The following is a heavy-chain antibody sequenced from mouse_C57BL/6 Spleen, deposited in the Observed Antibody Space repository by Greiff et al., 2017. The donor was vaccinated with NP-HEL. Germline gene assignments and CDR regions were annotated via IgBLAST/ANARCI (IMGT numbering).Heavy chain of an antibody. CDR2: INPSSGYT. D-gene: IGHD2-5*01. V-gene: IGHV1-7*01. J-gene: IGHJ4*01. CDR3: ARYSNYAMDY. CDR1: GFTLSHYW. Sequence: PLKQSGGVLAKPGAPEKPSFKASGFTLSHYWVPWVKKRPGQGLEWIGYINPSSGYTKYNQKFKDKATLTADKSSSTAYMQLSSLTYEDSAVYYCARYSNYAMDYWGQGTSVTVSS.